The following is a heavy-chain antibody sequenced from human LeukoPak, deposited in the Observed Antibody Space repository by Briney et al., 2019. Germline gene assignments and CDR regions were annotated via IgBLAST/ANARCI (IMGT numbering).Heavy chain of an antibody. J-gene: IGHJ4*02. V-gene: IGHV3-74*01. CDR3: VRDFRSADY. Sequence: PGGSLRLSCAASGFTFSNYCMHWVRHIPGKGLVWVSRICPDGTVTNYADSVKGRFTISRDNAKNMVFLQMNSLRADDTAVYYCVRDFRSADYWGQGILVTVSS. CDR1: GFTFSNYC. CDR2: ICPDGTVT.